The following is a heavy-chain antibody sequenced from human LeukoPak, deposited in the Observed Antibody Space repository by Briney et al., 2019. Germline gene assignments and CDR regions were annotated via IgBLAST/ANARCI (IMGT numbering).Heavy chain of an antibody. V-gene: IGHV3-11*01. CDR1: GFTFSDYY. CDR3: ARKIYGSENYIDY. J-gene: IGHJ4*02. D-gene: IGHD3-10*01. CDR2: LSSSGNMI. Sequence: GGSLRLSCAASGFTFSDYYINWIRQAPGMGLEWVAYLSSSGNMIYYSDSVKGRFTISRDDAKNSVYLQMNSLRAEDTAVYYCARKIYGSENYIDYWGQGTLVTVSS.